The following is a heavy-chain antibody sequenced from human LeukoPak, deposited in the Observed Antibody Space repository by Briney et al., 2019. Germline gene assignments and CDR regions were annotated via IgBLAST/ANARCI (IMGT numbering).Heavy chain of an antibody. D-gene: IGHD1-14*01. J-gene: IGHJ6*02. Sequence: ASVKVSCKASGSTFPSYGISWVRQAPGKGLDWMGWISAYNGNTNYAQKLQGRVTMTTDTSTSTAYMELRSLRSDDTAVYYCARWDNPPYYGMDVWGQGTTVTVSS. CDR2: ISAYNGNT. V-gene: IGHV1-18*01. CDR3: ARWDNPPYYGMDV. CDR1: GSTFPSYG.